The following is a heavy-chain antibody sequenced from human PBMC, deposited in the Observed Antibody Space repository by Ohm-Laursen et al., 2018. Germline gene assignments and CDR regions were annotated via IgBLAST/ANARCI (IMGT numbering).Heavy chain of an antibody. D-gene: IGHD4-17*01. J-gene: IGHJ3*02. CDR3: AREIDYGDYGCAFDI. CDR2: IYTSGST. CDR1: GGSISSYY. Sequence: TLSLTCTVSGGSISSYYWSWIRQPAGKGLEWIGRIYTSGSTNYNPSLKSRVTMSVDTSKNQFSLKLSSVTAADTAVYYCAREIDYGDYGCAFDIWGQGTMVTVSS. V-gene: IGHV4-4*07.